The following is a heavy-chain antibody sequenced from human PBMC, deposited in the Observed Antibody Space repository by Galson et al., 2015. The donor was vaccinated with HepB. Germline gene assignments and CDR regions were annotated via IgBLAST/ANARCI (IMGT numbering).Heavy chain of an antibody. CDR3: ARGRTIFGVVIEFAEYFQH. CDR1: GFTFSSYA. J-gene: IGHJ1*01. D-gene: IGHD3-3*01. Sequence: SLRLSCAASGFTFSSYAMHWVRQAPGKGLEWVAIISYDGTNKYYADSVKGRFTISRDNSKNTLYLQMNSLRTEDTAVYYCARGRTIFGVVIEFAEYFQHWGQGTLVAVSS. CDR2: ISYDGTNK. V-gene: IGHV3-30*04.